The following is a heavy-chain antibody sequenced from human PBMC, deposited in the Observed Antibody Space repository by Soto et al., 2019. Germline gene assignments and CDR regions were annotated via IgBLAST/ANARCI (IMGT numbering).Heavy chain of an antibody. CDR1: GGSISSGGYY. D-gene: IGHD3-10*01. J-gene: IGHJ5*02. V-gene: IGHV4-31*03. CDR3: ARAATIERITMVRGFRGGSGWFDP. Sequence: QVQLQESGPGLVKPSQTLSLTCTVSGGSISSGGYYWSWIRQHPGKGLEWIGYIYYSGSTYYNPSLTRRVTISVDTSKNQFSLMLSSVTAADTAVYYCARAATIERITMVRGFRGGSGWFDPWGQGTLVTVSS. CDR2: IYYSGST.